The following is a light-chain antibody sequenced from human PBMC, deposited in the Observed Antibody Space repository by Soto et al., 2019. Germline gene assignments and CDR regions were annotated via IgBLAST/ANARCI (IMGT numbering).Light chain of an antibody. CDR2: EVS. CDR1: SSDVGGYNY. V-gene: IGLV2-8*01. J-gene: IGLJ1*01. Sequence: QSVLTQPPSASGSPGQSVTISCTGTSSDVGGYNYVSWYQQHPGKAPKLMIYEVSKRPSGVPDRFSGSKSGDTASLTVSGLQAEDEADYYCYSYAGSHNVFGTGTKVTVL. CDR3: YSYAGSHNV.